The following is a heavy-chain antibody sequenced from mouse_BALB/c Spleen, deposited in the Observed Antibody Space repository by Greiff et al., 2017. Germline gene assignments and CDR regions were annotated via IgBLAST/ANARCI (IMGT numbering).Heavy chain of an antibody. CDR3: ARVSYDYDKFAY. J-gene: IGHJ3*01. V-gene: IGHV5-9-4*01. D-gene: IGHD2-4*01. CDR2: ISSGGSYT. CDR1: GFTFSSYA. Sequence: EVKVVESGGGLVKPGGSLKLSCAASGFTFSSYAMSWVRQSPEKRLEWVAEISSGGSYTYYPDTVTGRFTISRDNAKNTLYLEMSSLRSEDTAMYYCARVSYDYDKFAYWGQGTLVTVSA.